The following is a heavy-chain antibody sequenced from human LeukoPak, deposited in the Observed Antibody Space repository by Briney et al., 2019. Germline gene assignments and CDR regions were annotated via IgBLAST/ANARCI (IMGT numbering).Heavy chain of an antibody. Sequence: QTSETLSLTCTVSGGSISGYYWTWIRQPPGKGLEYVSVISSNGGSTSYANSVKGRFTISRDNSKNTLYLQMGSLRAEDMAVYYCARDLSGGGLDYWGRGTLVTVSS. V-gene: IGHV3-64*01. CDR3: ARDLSGGGLDY. J-gene: IGHJ4*02. D-gene: IGHD3-10*01. CDR1: GGSISGYY. CDR2: ISSNGGST.